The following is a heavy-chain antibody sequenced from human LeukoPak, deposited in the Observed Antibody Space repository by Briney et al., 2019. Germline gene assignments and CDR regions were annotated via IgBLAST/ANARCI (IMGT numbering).Heavy chain of an antibody. V-gene: IGHV3-23*01. CDR3: AKGDYGDFSY. CDR1: GFSFSSYA. Sequence: PGGSVRLSCGASGFSFSSYAMSWVRQAPGKGLEWVSAISGSGGSTYYADSVKGRFTISRDNSKNTLYLQMNSLRAEDTAVYYCAKGDYGDFSYWGQGTLVTVSS. D-gene: IGHD4-17*01. J-gene: IGHJ4*02. CDR2: ISGSGGST.